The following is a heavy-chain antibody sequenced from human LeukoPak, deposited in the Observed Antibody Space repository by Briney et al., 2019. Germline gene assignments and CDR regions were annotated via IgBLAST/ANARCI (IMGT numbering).Heavy chain of an antibody. D-gene: IGHD4-17*01. Sequence: GGSLRLSCAASGFTVSSNYMSWVRQAPGKGLEWVSVIYSGGSTYYADSVKGRFTISRDNSKNTLYLQMNSLRAEDTAVYYCARTDYGDYVSDGYYFDYWGQGTLVTVSS. CDR1: GFTVSSNY. CDR3: ARTDYGDYVSDGYYFDY. V-gene: IGHV3-53*01. J-gene: IGHJ4*02. CDR2: IYSGGST.